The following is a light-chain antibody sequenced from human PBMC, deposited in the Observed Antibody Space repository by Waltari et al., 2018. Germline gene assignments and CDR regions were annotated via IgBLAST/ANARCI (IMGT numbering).Light chain of an antibody. J-gene: IGLJ3*02. CDR1: DLPKKY. Sequence: SYELTQPPSVSVSPGQTARITCSGDDLPKKYAYWYQQKLGQAPVVVIYGDTKRPSGIPGRFSGSSSGTMATFTISGAQVEDEADYYCYSTDSSGNHRVFGRGTKLTVL. V-gene: IGLV3-10*01. CDR3: YSTDSSGNHRV. CDR2: GDT.